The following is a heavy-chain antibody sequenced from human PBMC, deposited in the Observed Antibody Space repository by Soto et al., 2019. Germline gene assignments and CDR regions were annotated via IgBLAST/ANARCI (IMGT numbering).Heavy chain of an antibody. CDR3: ARVPSTRDIWSYGVGGRYYYYYMDV. CDR2: IKQDGSER. J-gene: IGHJ6*03. V-gene: IGHV3-7*04. D-gene: IGHD1-7*01. Sequence: EVQLVASGGGLVQPGGSLRLSCEASGFTFSSYCMTWVRQAPGKGLEWVAHIKQDGSERYYVDSVKGRFTISRDNAKNSLYLQMNSLRAEDTAVYYCARVPSTRDIWSYGVGGRYYYYYMDVWGKGTTVTVSS. CDR1: GFTFSSYC.